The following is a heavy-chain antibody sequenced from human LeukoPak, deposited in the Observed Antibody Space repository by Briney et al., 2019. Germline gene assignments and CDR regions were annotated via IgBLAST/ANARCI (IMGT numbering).Heavy chain of an antibody. J-gene: IGHJ3*02. CDR2: IKPNRGGT. CDR1: GYTFTGYY. CDR3: ARAYYCDSSGYTDAFDI. Sequence: GASVTVSFTAAGYTFTGYYMHWVRHAPGQGHGWLGWIKPNRGGTNYAQKCQGRVTITRDTSISTAYMELSRLRSDDTAVYYCARAYYCDSSGYTDAFDIWGQGTMVTVSS. D-gene: IGHD3-22*01. V-gene: IGHV1-2*02.